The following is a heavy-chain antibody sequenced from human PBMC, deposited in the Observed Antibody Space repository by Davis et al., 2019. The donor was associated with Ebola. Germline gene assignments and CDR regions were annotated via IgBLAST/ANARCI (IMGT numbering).Heavy chain of an antibody. CDR1: GSRFSSHW. Sequence: GESLKISCKDSGSRFSSHWIAWVRQMPGKGLEWMGIIYPGDSDTRYSPSFQDQVTISADKSINTAYLQWSSLKASDTAIYYCARRGYNSALWGMDVWGKGTTVTVSS. CDR3: ARRGYNSALWGMDV. J-gene: IGHJ6*04. D-gene: IGHD3-22*01. CDR2: IYPGDSDT. V-gene: IGHV5-51*01.